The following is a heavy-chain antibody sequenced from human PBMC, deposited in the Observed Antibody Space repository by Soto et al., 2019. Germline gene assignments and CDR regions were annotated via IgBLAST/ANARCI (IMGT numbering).Heavy chain of an antibody. CDR2: ISAYNGNT. V-gene: IGHV1-18*01. J-gene: IGHJ3*02. CDR1: GYTFTSYG. CDR3: ASGGYSGYDEADDAFDT. D-gene: IGHD5-12*01. Sequence: GASVKVSCKASGYTFTSYGISWVRQAPGQGLEWMGWISAYNGNTNYAQKLQGRVTMTTDTSTSTAYMELRSLRSDDTAVYYCASGGYSGYDEADDAFDTWGQGTMVTVSS.